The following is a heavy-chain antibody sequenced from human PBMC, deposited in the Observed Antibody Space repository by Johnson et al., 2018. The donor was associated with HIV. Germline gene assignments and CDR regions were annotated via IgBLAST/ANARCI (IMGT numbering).Heavy chain of an antibody. V-gene: IGHV3-23*04. J-gene: IGHJ3*02. CDR3: AKVKGVGPDYAFDI. CDR2: VSGSGGRT. CDR1: GFTFSSYS. D-gene: IGHD2-21*02. Sequence: VQLVESGGGLVQPGGSLRLSCAASGFTFSSYSMTWVRQAPGKGLEWVSVVSGSGGRTYCADAVKGRFTISRDNSKNKLYLQMNRLRVEDTAVYYCAKVKGVGPDYAFDIWGQGTMVTVSS.